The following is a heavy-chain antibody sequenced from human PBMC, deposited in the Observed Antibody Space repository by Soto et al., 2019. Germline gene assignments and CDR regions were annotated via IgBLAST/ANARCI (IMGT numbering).Heavy chain of an antibody. Sequence: EVQLVESGGGVMQPGGSLRLSCAASGLDFGVYPMNWVRQAPGKGLEWVSYIGARGFPIYYADSVRGRFAMSRDNANNSVFLQMDIRRAEDPAQYFCATEPFDYWGRGALVTVSS. CDR2: IGARGFPI. V-gene: IGHV3-48*04. CDR1: GLDFGVYP. J-gene: IGHJ4*02. CDR3: ATEPFDY.